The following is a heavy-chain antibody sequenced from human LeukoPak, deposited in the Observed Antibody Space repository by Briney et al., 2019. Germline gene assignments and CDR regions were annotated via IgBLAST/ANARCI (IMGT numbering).Heavy chain of an antibody. Sequence: SVKVSCKASGGTFSSYAISWVRQAPGQGLEWMGGIIPIFGTANYAQKFQGRVTITADESTSTAYMELSSLRSEDTAVYYCARGRWEATIGGVGWFDPWGQGTLVTVSS. CDR3: ARGRWEATIGGVGWFDP. J-gene: IGHJ5*02. D-gene: IGHD5-12*01. CDR2: IIPIFGTA. CDR1: GGTFSSYA. V-gene: IGHV1-69*01.